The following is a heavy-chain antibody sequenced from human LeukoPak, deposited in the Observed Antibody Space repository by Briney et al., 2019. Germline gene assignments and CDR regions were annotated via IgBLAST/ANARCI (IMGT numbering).Heavy chain of an antibody. CDR2: ISSSGTTI. Sequence: GGSLRLSCAASGLTFGDYYMTWIRQAPGKGLEWVSSISSSGTTIYSADSVRGRFTVSRDNAKNSLFLHMNSLRAEDTAVYYCAIQITMIVVVPYFDYWGQGTLVTVSS. V-gene: IGHV3-11*04. J-gene: IGHJ4*02. CDR3: AIQITMIVVVPYFDY. CDR1: GLTFGDYY. D-gene: IGHD3-22*01.